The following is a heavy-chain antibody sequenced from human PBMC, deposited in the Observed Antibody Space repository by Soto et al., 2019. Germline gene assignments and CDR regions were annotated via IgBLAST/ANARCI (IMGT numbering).Heavy chain of an antibody. V-gene: IGHV1-18*01. D-gene: IGHD4-17*01. J-gene: IGHJ6*02. CDR3: ARDDYGDYFSTYYYYYYGMDV. CDR2: ISAYNGNT. CDR1: GYTFTSYG. Sequence: ASVKVSCKASGYTFTSYGISWVRQAPGQGLEWMGWISAYNGNTNYAQKLQGRVTMTTDTSTSTAYMELRSLRSDDTAVSYCARDDYGDYFSTYYYYYYGMDVWGQGTTVTVSS.